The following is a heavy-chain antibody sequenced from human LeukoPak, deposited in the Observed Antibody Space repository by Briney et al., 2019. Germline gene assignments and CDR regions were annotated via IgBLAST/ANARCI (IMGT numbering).Heavy chain of an antibody. CDR1: GGSFSGYY. Sequence: SETLSLTCAVYGGSFSGYYWSWIRQPPGKGLEWIGEINHSGSTNYNPSLKSRVTISVDTSKNQFSLKLSSVTTADTAVYYCARGPQLLWFGELEFAAYPWGQGTLVTVSS. D-gene: IGHD3-10*01. CDR2: INHSGST. CDR3: ARGPQLLWFGELEFAAYP. J-gene: IGHJ5*02. V-gene: IGHV4-34*01.